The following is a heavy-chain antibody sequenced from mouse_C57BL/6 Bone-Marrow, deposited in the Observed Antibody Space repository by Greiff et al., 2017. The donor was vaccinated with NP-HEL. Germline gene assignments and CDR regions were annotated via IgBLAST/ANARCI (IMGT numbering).Heavy chain of an antibody. CDR3: ARAYLDY. J-gene: IGHJ2*01. CDR1: GFTFSSYA. Sequence: EVNVVESGGGLVKPGGSLKLSCAASGFTFSSYAMSWVRQTPEKRLEWVATISDGGGYTYYPDNVKGRFTISRDTTKNNLYLQISHLKSEDAAIYYCARAYLDYWGQGTTLTVSS. CDR2: ISDGGGYT. V-gene: IGHV5-4*03.